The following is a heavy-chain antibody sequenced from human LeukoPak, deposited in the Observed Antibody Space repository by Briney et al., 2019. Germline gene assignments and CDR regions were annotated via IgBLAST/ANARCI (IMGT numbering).Heavy chain of an antibody. Sequence: SETLSLTCAVYGGSFSGYYWSWIGQPPGKGLEWIGEINHSGSTNYNPSLKSRVTISVDTSKDQFSLKLSSVTAADTAVYYCARLTYYYDSSGYYSWFDPWGQGTLVTVSS. J-gene: IGHJ5*02. D-gene: IGHD3-22*01. CDR3: ARLTYYYDSSGYYSWFDP. CDR1: GGSFSGYY. CDR2: INHSGST. V-gene: IGHV4-34*01.